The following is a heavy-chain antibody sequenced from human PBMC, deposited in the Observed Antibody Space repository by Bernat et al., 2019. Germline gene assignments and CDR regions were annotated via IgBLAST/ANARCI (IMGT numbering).Heavy chain of an antibody. D-gene: IGHD4-11*01. CDR1: GGSISSSSYY. CDR2: IYYSGST. CDR3: ARGGMTTFYYYYYYMDV. V-gene: IGHV4-61*05. J-gene: IGHJ6*03. Sequence: QLQLQESGPGLVKPSETLSLTCTVSGGSISSSSYYWGWIRQPPGKGLEWIGYIYYSGSTNYNPSLKSRVTISVDTSKNQFSLKLSSVTAADTAVYYCARGGMTTFYYYYYYMDVWGKGTTVTVSS.